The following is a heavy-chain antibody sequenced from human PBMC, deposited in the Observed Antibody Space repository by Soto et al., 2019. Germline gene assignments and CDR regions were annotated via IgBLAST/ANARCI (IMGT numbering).Heavy chain of an antibody. J-gene: IGHJ5*02. CDR3: ARGYCTTTICDPWFDP. D-gene: IGHD2-2*01. Sequence: PGESLKISCKGSGYSFTSYWISWVRQMPGKGLEWMGRIDPSDSYTNYSPSFQGHVTISADKSISTAYLQWSSLKASDTAMYYCARGYCTTTICDPWFDPWGQGTLVTGSS. CDR1: GYSFTSYW. V-gene: IGHV5-10-1*01. CDR2: IDPSDSYT.